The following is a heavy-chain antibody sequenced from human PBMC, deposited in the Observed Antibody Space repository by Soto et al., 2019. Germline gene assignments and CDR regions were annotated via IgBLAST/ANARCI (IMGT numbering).Heavy chain of an antibody. Sequence: PGGSLRLSCAASGFTFSSYDMHWVRQATGKGLEWVSAIGTAGDTYYPGSVKGRFTISRENAKNSLYLQMNSLRAGDTAVYYCARGPRVDYDGSGSYLSSYGMDVWGQGTKVTVSS. CDR2: IGTAGDT. D-gene: IGHD3-10*01. V-gene: IGHV3-13*04. CDR3: ARGPRVDYDGSGSYLSSYGMDV. CDR1: GFTFSSYD. J-gene: IGHJ6*02.